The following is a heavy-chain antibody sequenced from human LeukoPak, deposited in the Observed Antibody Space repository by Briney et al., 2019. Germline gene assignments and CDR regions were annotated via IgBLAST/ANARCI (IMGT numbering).Heavy chain of an antibody. CDR2: TSSSSSYI. CDR1: GFTFSSYS. D-gene: IGHD6-13*01. J-gene: IGHJ4*02. Sequence: KPGGSLRLSCAASGFTFSSYSMNWVRQAPGKGLEWVSSTSSSSSYIYCADSVKGRFTISRDNAKNSLYLQMNSLRAEDTAVYYCARGYSSSWLVPFDYWGQGTLVTVSS. V-gene: IGHV3-21*01. CDR3: ARGYSSSWLVPFDY.